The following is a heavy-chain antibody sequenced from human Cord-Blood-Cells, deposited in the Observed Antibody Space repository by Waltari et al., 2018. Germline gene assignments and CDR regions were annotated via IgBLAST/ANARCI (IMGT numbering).Heavy chain of an antibody. D-gene: IGHD5-18*01. CDR2: IYYSGST. CDR3: ARHLGYSPIYYCDY. V-gene: IGHV4-39*07. J-gene: IGHJ4*02. Sequence: QLQLQESGPGLVKPSETLSLTCTVSGGSISSSSYYWGWIRQPPGKGLEWIGSIYYSGSTSYNPSLKSLVTISVDTSKNQFSLKLSSVTAADTAVYYCARHLGYSPIYYCDYWCQGTLVTVSS. CDR1: GGSISSSSYY.